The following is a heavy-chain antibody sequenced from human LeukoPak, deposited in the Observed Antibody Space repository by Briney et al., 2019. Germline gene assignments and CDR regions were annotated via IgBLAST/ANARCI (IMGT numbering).Heavy chain of an antibody. D-gene: IGHD5-12*01. J-gene: IGHJ4*02. CDR3: AKPHRSRGGYDSRLFDY. CDR2: ISGSGGST. CDR1: GFTFSSYG. Sequence: GGSLRLSCAASGFTFSSYGMSWVRQAPGKGLEWVSAISGSGGSTYYADSVKGRFTISRDNSKNTLYLQMNSLRAEDTAVYYCAKPHRSRGGYDSRLFDYWGQGTLVTVSS. V-gene: IGHV3-23*01.